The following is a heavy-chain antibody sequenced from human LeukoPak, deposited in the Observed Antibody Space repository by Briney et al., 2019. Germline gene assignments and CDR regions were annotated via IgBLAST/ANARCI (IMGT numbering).Heavy chain of an antibody. J-gene: IGHJ2*01. CDR1: GFTFSSYG. CDR2: ISYDGSNK. Sequence: PGRSLRLSCVASGFTFSSYGMHWVRQAPGKGLEWVAIISYDGSNKYYADSVQGRFTISRDNSKNTLYLQMNSLRAEDTAVYYCAKDLGGGSGCYDLWGRGTLVTVSS. V-gene: IGHV3-30*18. D-gene: IGHD6-19*01. CDR3: AKDLGGGSGCYDL.